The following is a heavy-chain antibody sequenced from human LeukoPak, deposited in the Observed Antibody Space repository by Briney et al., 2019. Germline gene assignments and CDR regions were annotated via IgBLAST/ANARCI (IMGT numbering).Heavy chain of an antibody. J-gene: IGHJ4*02. V-gene: IGHV3-23*01. CDR2: SSGSGGRT. D-gene: IGHD3-22*01. Sequence: GGSLRLSCAVSGITQSNYGMSWVRQAPGKGLEWVRGSSGSGGRTNYADSVKGRFSVSRDNPKKSLYMQMNSLRAEATAVYFCAKRGVVIRVILVGFHKEANYFDSWGQGALVTVSS. CDR1: GITQSNYG. CDR3: AKRGVVIRVILVGFHKEANYFDS.